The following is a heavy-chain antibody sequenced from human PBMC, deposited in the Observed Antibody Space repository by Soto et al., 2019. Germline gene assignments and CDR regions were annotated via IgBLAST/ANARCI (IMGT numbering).Heavy chain of an antibody. CDR1: GFTFSSYW. CDR3: ARESSGGSSDY. D-gene: IGHD2-15*01. V-gene: IGHV3-7*01. Sequence: ESGGGLVQPGGSLRLSCAASGFTFSSYWMSWVRQAPGKGLEWVANIKQDGSEKYYVDSVKGRFTISRDNAKNSLYLQMNSLRVEDTAVYYCARESSGGSSDYWGQGTLVTVSS. CDR2: IKQDGSEK. J-gene: IGHJ4*02.